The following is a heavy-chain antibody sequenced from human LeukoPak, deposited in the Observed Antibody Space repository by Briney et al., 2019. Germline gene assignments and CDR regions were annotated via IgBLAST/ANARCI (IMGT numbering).Heavy chain of an antibody. CDR2: INPNSGGT. V-gene: IGHV1-2*04. CDR3: VRGGDFSSGYYPYYYYYGMDV. D-gene: IGHD3-3*01. Sequence: ASVKVSCKASGYTFTGYYMHWVRQAPGQGLEWMGWINPNSGGTNYAQKLQGWVTMTRDTSISTAYMELSRLRSDDTAVYYCVRGGDFSSGYYPYYYYYGMDVWGQGTTVTVSS. J-gene: IGHJ6*02. CDR1: GYTFTGYY.